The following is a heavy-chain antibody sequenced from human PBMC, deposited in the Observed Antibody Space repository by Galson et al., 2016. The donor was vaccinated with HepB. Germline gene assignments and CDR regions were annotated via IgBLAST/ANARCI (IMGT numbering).Heavy chain of an antibody. J-gene: IGHJ4*02. CDR2: LSGSGDVT. CDR3: ARSGVWGTHRSPDY. Sequence: SLRLSCAASGSPFSPYAMRWVRQPPGEGLEWVSTLSGSGDVTHHADSVEGRFTISRGNYKNTLYLQMNSLRVEDTALYYCARSGVWGTHRSPDYWGQGTLVTVSS. V-gene: IGHV3-23*01. CDR1: GSPFSPYA. D-gene: IGHD3-16*02.